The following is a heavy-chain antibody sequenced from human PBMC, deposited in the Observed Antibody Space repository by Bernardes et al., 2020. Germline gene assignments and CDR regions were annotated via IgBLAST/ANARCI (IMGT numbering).Heavy chain of an antibody. V-gene: IGHV3-11*01. Sequence: GGSLRLSCKASGFTFSDYYMSWVRQAPGKELEWLAHVRGDGSFIFYADSVRGRFTISRDNADKSLFLEMNGLTAEDTAMYYCARGNLLTGVIPFDFWGQGIVVTVSP. CDR3: ARGNLLTGVIPFDF. CDR1: GFTFSDYY. D-gene: IGHD3-9*01. J-gene: IGHJ4*02. CDR2: VRGDGSFI.